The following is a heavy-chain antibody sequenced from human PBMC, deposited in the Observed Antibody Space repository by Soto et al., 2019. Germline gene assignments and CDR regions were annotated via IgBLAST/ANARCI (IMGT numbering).Heavy chain of an antibody. CDR2: INMDGTKT. CDR1: AFTFSKDW. J-gene: IGHJ5*02. D-gene: IGHD3-22*01. V-gene: IGHV3-74*01. Sequence: GGSLRLSCVASAFTFSKDWMHWVRQARGKGLVWVSRINMDGTKTAYADSVKGRFTVSRDNANNTLYLQMNSLGVEDTAVYYCARDYYYDSRSSSVNWFDPWGQGTLVTVSS. CDR3: ARDYYYDSRSSSVNWFDP.